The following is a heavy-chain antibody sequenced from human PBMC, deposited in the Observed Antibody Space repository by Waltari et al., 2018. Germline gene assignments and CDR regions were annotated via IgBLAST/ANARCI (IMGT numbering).Heavy chain of an antibody. CDR2: IYYSGST. D-gene: IGHD2-2*01. CDR3: ARRYCSSTSCLLHYFDY. V-gene: IGHV4-59*08. J-gene: IGHJ4*02. Sequence: QVQLQESGPGLVKPSETLSLTCTVSGGSISSYYWSWIRQPPGKGLEWIGYIYYSGSTNYNPSRKSRVDISVDTSKNQFSLKLSSVTAADTAVYYCARRYCSSTSCLLHYFDYWGQGTWSPSPQ. CDR1: GGSISSYY.